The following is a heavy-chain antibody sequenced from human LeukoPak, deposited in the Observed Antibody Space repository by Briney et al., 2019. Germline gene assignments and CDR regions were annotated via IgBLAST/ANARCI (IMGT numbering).Heavy chain of an antibody. CDR1: GFTFSNYA. J-gene: IGHJ4*02. Sequence: GGPLRLSCAASGFTFSNYAMHWVRQAPGKGLEYVSAISSNGGSTYCANSVKGRFTVSRDNSKNTLYLQMNSLRAEDTAVYYCAKAPYYYDSSGYYGLGNYWGQGTLVTVSS. D-gene: IGHD3-22*01. V-gene: IGHV3-64*01. CDR3: AKAPYYYDSSGYYGLGNY. CDR2: ISSNGGST.